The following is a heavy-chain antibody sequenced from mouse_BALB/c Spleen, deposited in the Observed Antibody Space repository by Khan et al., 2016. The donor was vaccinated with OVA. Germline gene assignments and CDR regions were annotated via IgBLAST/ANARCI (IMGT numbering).Heavy chain of an antibody. CDR1: GFSLTTFG. V-gene: IGHV2-2*02. CDR2: IWSGDST. CDR3: ARNYDYDEGLAY. J-gene: IGHJ3*01. D-gene: IGHD2-4*01. Sequence: QVQLKPSGPGLVQPSQSLSITCTVSGFSLTTFGVHWVRQSPGKGLEWLGVIWSGDSTDHNAAFISRLSIRKDSSKSQVFLQMNSLQVNDTAIYDCARNYDYDEGLAYWGQGTLVTVSA.